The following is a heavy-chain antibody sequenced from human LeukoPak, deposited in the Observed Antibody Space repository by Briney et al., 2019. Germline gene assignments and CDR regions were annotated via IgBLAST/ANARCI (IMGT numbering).Heavy chain of an antibody. D-gene: IGHD4-17*01. CDR3: ARENYGSRYYFDY. V-gene: IGHV1-8*01. CDR2: MNPNSGNT. CDR1: GYTFTSYD. J-gene: IGHJ4*02. Sequence: ASVKVSCKASGYTFTSYDINWVRQATGQGLEWMGWMNPNSGNTGYAQKFQGSVTMTRNTSISTAYMELSSLRSEDTAVYYWARENYGSRYYFDYWGQGTLVTVSS.